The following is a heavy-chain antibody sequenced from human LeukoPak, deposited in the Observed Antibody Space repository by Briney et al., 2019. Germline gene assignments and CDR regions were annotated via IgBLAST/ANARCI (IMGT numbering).Heavy chain of an antibody. J-gene: IGHJ4*02. CDR3: ARGGHNRSRFSY. CDR1: GGSISSSSYY. V-gene: IGHV4-39*07. Sequence: SETLSLTCTVSGGSISSSSYYWGWIRQPPGKGLEWIGSIYYSGSTYYNPSLKSRVTISVDTSKNQFSLKLSSVTAADTAVYYCARGGHNRSRFSYWGQGTLVTVSS. D-gene: IGHD5-24*01. CDR2: IYYSGST.